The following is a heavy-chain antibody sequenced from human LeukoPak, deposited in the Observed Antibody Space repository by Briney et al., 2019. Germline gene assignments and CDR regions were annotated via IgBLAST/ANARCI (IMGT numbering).Heavy chain of an antibody. D-gene: IGHD3-22*01. V-gene: IGHV3-9*01. CDR1: GLTFSTHW. J-gene: IGHJ3*02. Sequence: GGSLRLSCAASGLTFSTHWMHRVRQAPGKGLEWVSGISWNSGSIGYADSVKGRFTISRDNAKNSLYLQMNSLRAEDTALYYCAKASHTPPYYYDSSGYYPGGLDIWGQGTMVTVSS. CDR3: AKASHTPPYYYDSSGYYPGGLDI. CDR2: ISWNSGSI.